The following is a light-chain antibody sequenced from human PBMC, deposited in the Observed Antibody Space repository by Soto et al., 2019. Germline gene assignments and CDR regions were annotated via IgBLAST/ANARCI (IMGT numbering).Light chain of an antibody. Sequence: QSALTQPASVSGSPGQSITIPCTGTSSDVGSYNLVSWYQQHPGKAPKLMIYEGSKRPSGVSNRFSGSKSGNTASLTISGLQAEDEAVYYCCSYAGSSTPYVFGPGTKVTVL. CDR2: EGS. V-gene: IGLV2-23*01. CDR1: SSDVGSYNL. CDR3: CSYAGSSTPYV. J-gene: IGLJ1*01.